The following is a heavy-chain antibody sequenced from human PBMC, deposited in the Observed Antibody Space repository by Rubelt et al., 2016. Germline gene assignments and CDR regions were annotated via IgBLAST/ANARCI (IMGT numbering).Heavy chain of an antibody. J-gene: IGHJ4*02. Sequence: EVHLLESGGGLVQPGGSLRLSCAASGFTFSTYAMNWVRQAPGKGLEWVSGVVAGGAYTYYADSVKGRCTISRDNSQNTLYLQMNSLTVDETAIYHWAPSPRLGASGQYDYWGQGVLVTVSS. CDR3: APSPRLGASGQYDY. CDR2: VVAGGAYT. V-gene: IGHV3-23*01. D-gene: IGHD1-26*01. CDR1: GFTFSTYA.